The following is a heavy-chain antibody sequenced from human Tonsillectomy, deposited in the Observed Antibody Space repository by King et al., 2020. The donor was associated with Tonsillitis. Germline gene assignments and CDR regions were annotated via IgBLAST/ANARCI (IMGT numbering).Heavy chain of an antibody. CDR1: GFTFSSYG. Sequence: QLVQSGGGVVQPGRSLRLSCAASGFTFSSYGMHWVRQAPGKGLEWVAVISYDGSNKYYADSVKGRFTISRDNSKNTLYLQMNSLRAEDTAVYYCAKDTGSDGYNPYYYYYGMDVWGQGTTVTVSS. CDR3: AKDTGSDGYNPYYYYYGMDV. D-gene: IGHD5-24*01. J-gene: IGHJ6*02. V-gene: IGHV3-30*18. CDR2: ISYDGSNK.